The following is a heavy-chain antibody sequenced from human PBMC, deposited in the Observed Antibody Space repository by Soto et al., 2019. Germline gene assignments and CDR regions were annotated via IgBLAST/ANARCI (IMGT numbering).Heavy chain of an antibody. Sequence: PGGSLRLSCVASGFTFKSDWMHWVRQAPGKGLVWVSRINSDESSTSYADSVKGRFTISRDNAKNTLYLQMHSLRVEDTAVYYCAKDHGPYGDGLDYWGQGTLVTVSS. CDR2: INSDESST. J-gene: IGHJ4*02. V-gene: IGHV3-74*01. D-gene: IGHD4-17*01. CDR1: GFTFKSDW. CDR3: AKDHGPYGDGLDY.